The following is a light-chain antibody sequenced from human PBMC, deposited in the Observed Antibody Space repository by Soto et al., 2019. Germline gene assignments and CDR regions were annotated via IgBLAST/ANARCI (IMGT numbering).Light chain of an antibody. J-gene: IGKJ2*01. Sequence: DIQMTQSPSSLSASVGGRVTITCRASQTISTYLNWYQQTPGRAPALLISAASTLQSGVPSRFSGSGSGTEFTLTISSLRPQDFATYYCQQSYTSPHTFGQGTKLEIK. V-gene: IGKV1-39*01. CDR2: AAS. CDR1: QTISTY. CDR3: QQSYTSPHT.